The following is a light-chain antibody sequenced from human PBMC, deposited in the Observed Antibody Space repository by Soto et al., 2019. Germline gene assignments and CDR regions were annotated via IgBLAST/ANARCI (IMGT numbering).Light chain of an antibody. CDR1: QGINSW. CDR2: AAS. CDR3: QQANSFPAT. J-gene: IGKJ1*01. Sequence: DIQMTQSPSYVSASVGDRVTISCRASQGINSWLAWYQQKPGKAPKLLIYAASSLQSGVPSRFGGSESGTDFTLTISSLQPEDFATYYCQQANSFPATFGQGTKVDTK. V-gene: IGKV1-12*01.